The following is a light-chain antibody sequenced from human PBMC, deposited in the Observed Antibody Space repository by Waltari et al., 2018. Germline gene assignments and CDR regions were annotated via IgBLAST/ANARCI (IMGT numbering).Light chain of an antibody. Sequence: QSVLTQSPSASGTPGQTVTISCSGSSSNIGTNSVYWYQHFPGTAPKLLIYRDVRRASGVPARFSGSKSGTSASLSISCLRPEDEADYYCAAWDDSLSGLWVFGGGTKLTVL. CDR3: AAWDDSLSGLWV. CDR2: RDV. J-gene: IGLJ3*02. V-gene: IGLV1-47*01. CDR1: SSNIGTNS.